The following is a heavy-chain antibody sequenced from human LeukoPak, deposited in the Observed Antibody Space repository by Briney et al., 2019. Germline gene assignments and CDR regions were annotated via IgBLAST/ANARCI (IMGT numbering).Heavy chain of an antibody. Sequence: PGGALRLSCGASVFIFNLYGMHWVGQAPGKGLEWVACISYDGRKKKYGDPVQGRFTITRDNSQNTLYLQMNSLRPDDTAIYFGTKKVGNADAFDTWGQGTMVTV. CDR3: TKKVGNADAFDT. D-gene: IGHD1-26*01. J-gene: IGHJ3*02. CDR1: VFIFNLYG. CDR2: ISYDGRKK. V-gene: IGHV3-30*02.